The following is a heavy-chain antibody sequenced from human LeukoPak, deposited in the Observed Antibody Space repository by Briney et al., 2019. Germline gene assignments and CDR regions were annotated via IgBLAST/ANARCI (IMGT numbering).Heavy chain of an antibody. J-gene: IGHJ3*02. CDR2: ISSSSSYR. Sequence: GGSLRLSCVASGFTFSFYSMNWVRQAPGKGLEWVSSISSSSSYRYYADSVKGRFTISRDNAKNSLYLQMNSLRDEDTAVYYCARDLHYAFDIWGQGTMVTASS. D-gene: IGHD3-10*01. CDR1: GFTFSFYS. CDR3: ARDLHYAFDI. V-gene: IGHV3-21*01.